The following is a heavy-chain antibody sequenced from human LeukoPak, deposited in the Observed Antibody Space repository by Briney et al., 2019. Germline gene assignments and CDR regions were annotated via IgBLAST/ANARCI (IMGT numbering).Heavy chain of an antibody. D-gene: IGHD3-22*01. CDR3: AKGDDSSARWYFDL. V-gene: IGHV3-23*01. Sequence: GGSLRLSCAASGFTFSSFAISWVRQAPGKGLEWVSGISGFGETTYYTDSVKGRFTISRDNSKNTLYLQMNSLRAEDTALYYCAKGDDSSARWYFDLWGRGTLVTVSP. J-gene: IGHJ2*01. CDR1: GFTFSSFA. CDR2: ISGFGETT.